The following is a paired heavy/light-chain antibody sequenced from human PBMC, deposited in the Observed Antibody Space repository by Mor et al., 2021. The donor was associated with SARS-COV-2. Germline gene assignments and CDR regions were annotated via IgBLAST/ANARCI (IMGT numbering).Heavy chain of an antibody. V-gene: IGHV3-21*01. CDR1: GFTFSHYN. D-gene: IGHD3-22*01. Sequence: EVQLVESGGGLVKPGGSLRLSCAASGFTFSHYNMNWVRQAPGKGLEWVSSISSSSNYIYYADSVKGRFTISRDNAENSLFLQMNSLRAEDTAVYYCARDLRSYSYDTGGPQGGYWGQGTRVTVSS. J-gene: IGHJ4*02. CDR3: ARDLRSYSYDTGGPQGGY. CDR2: ISSSSNYI.
Light chain of an antibody. CDR1: QSVSSSY. CDR2: DAS. V-gene: IGKV3D-20*01. CDR3: QQYGTSPFT. Sequence: EVVLTQSPATLSLSPGERATLSCGASQSVSSSYLAWYQQKPGLAPRLLMYDASSRATGIPDRFSGSGSGTDFTLTISRLEPEDFAVYYCQQYGTSPFTFGPGTKVDIK. J-gene: IGKJ3*01.